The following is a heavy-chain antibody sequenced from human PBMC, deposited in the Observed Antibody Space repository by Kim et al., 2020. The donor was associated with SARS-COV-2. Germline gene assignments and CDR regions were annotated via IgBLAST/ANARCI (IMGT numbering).Heavy chain of an antibody. CDR3: AREIPDTLYFDY. V-gene: IGHV1-46*01. CDR1: GYSFTRHY. Sequence: ASVKVSCKASGYSFTRHYMRWVRQAPGQGLEWMGMINPSNGDTGYAQTFRNRVTVTRDTSTTTVYMELSSLRSEDTAVYFCAREIPDTLYFDYWGQGAQV. J-gene: IGHJ4*02. CDR2: INPSNGDT.